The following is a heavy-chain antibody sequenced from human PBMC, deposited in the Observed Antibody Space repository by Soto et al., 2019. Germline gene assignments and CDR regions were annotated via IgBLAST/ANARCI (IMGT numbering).Heavy chain of an antibody. CDR2: IYYSGST. Sequence: SETLSLTCTVSGGSISSSSYYWGWIRQPPGKGLEWIGSIYYSGSTYYNPSLKSRVTISVDTSKNQFSLKLSSVTAADTAVYYCARAGELDAFDIWGQGTMVTVSS. D-gene: IGHD3-10*01. CDR3: ARAGELDAFDI. CDR1: GGSISSSSYY. J-gene: IGHJ3*02. V-gene: IGHV4-39*07.